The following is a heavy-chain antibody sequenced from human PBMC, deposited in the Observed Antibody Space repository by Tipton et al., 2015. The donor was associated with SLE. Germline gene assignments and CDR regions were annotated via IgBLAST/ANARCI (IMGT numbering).Heavy chain of an antibody. CDR1: GGSISRYY. CDR2: MHYRGDT. Sequence: TLSLTCTVSGGSISRYYWSWIRQPPGRGLEWIGYMHYRGDTNYNPSLKSRVTISVDTSKNQFSLKLSSVTAADTAVYYCARGRPYYDRGGYWSGSNCYMDSWGKGTAVSVSS. D-gene: IGHD3-22*01. J-gene: IGHJ6*03. V-gene: IGHV4-59*12. CDR3: ARGRPYYDRGGYWSGSNCYMDS.